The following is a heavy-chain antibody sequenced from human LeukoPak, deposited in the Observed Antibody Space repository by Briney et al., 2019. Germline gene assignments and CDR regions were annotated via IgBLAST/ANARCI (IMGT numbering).Heavy chain of an antibody. J-gene: IGHJ4*02. Sequence: QSGGSLRLSCVVSGFTFSTYGMHWVRQAPGKGLEWLAVISNDGSHKYYADSVKARFTISRDNSNNTLSMQMNSLRIEDTAGYYCAKGGVPTAMVDYWGQGILVTVSS. CDR3: AKGGVPTAMVDY. CDR1: GFTFSTYG. D-gene: IGHD2-2*01. CDR2: ISNDGSHK. V-gene: IGHV3-30*18.